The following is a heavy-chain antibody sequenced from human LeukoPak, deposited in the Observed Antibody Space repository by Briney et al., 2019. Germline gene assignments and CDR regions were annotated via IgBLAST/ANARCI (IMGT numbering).Heavy chain of an antibody. CDR1: GFTFDDYG. CDR2: INWNGGST. V-gene: IGHV3-20*04. D-gene: IGHD4-17*01. J-gene: IGHJ4*02. Sequence: SGGSLRLSCAASGFTFDDYGMSWVRHAPGKGLEWVSGINWNGGSTDYADSVRGRFTVSRDNAKNSLYLQMNSLRAEDTALYYCAREHFLMTTVTTLPFGYWGQGTLVTVSS. CDR3: AREHFLMTTVTTLPFGY.